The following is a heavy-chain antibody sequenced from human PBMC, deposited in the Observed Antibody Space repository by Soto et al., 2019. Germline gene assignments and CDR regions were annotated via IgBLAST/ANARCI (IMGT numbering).Heavy chain of an antibody. V-gene: IGHV3-9*01. CDR3: TKSSSYTYNYYMDV. J-gene: IGHJ6*03. D-gene: IGHD6-6*01. Sequence: EVQLVESGGGLVQPGRSLRLSCAASGFTFDDYAMHWVRQPPGKGREWVSGISWNSGNIGYADSEKGRFTISRDNAKNSLYLQMKSLRAEDTALYYCTKSSSYTYNYYMDVWGKGTTVTVSS. CDR2: ISWNSGNI. CDR1: GFTFDDYA.